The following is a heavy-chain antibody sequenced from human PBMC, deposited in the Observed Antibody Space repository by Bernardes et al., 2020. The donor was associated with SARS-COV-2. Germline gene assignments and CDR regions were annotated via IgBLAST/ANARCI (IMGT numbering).Heavy chain of an antibody. J-gene: IGHJ4*02. CDR2: IWHDGSNQ. Sequence: GGSLRLSCAASGFTFNNFGMHWVRQAPGKGLEWVAVIWHDGSNQYYADSVKGRFTISRDNSKNTLFLQMNSLRAEDTAVYYCAREDSGLVIGYYYFDLWGQGALVTVSS. D-gene: IGHD3-22*01. CDR1: GFTFNNFG. V-gene: IGHV3-33*01. CDR3: AREDSGLVIGYYYFDL.